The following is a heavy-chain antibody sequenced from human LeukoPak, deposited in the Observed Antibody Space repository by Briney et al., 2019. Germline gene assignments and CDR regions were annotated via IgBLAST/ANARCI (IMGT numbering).Heavy chain of an antibody. J-gene: IGHJ5*02. D-gene: IGHD2-21*02. CDR2: TYYRSTWYN. V-gene: IGHV6-1*01. Sequence: SQTLSLTCAISGDTVSSNSVTWNWIRQSPSRGLEWLGRTYYRSTWYNDYAVSVRGRITVNPDTSKNQFSLHLNSVTPEDTAVYYCARRLTQCDCFDPWGQGILVTVSS. CDR3: ARRLTQCDCFDP. CDR1: GDTVSSNSVT.